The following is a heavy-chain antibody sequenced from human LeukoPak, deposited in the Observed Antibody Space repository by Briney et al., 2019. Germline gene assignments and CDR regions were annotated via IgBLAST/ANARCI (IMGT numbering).Heavy chain of an antibody. CDR2: IYHSGST. D-gene: IGHD6-19*01. V-gene: IGHV4-38-2*02. Sequence: PSETPSLTCTVSGYSISSGYYWGWIRQPPGKGLEWIGSIYHSGSTSYNPSLKSRVTISVDTSKNQFSLKLSSVTAADTAVYYCATYLRPGYSSGWYVFWGQGTLVTVSS. CDR1: GYSISSGYY. CDR3: ATYLRPGYSSGWYVF. J-gene: IGHJ4*02.